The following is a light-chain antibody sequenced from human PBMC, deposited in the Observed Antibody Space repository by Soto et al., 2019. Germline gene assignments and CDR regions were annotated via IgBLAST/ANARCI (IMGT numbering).Light chain of an antibody. Sequence: DIQMTQSPSTLSASVGDRVTITCRASQSISNWLAWYQQKPGKAPKLLIYKASTLESGVPSRFSGTGSGTEFTLTISSLQPDDFATDYCHQFSFSHTFGGGTKVEIK. J-gene: IGKJ4*01. CDR1: QSISNW. CDR3: HQFSFSHT. V-gene: IGKV1-5*03. CDR2: KAS.